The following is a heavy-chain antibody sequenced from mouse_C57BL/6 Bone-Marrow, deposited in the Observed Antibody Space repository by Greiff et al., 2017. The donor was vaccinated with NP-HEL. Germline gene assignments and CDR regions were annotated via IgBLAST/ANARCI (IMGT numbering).Heavy chain of an antibody. CDR1: GYTFTSYT. V-gene: IGHV1-4*01. Sequence: QVQLQQSGAELARPGASVKMSCKASGYTFTSYTMHWVNQRPGQGLEWIGYINPSSGYTKYNQKFKDKATLTADKSSSTAYMQLSSLTSEDSAVYYCARKVTTVGYYFDYWGQGTTLTVSS. CDR2: INPSSGYT. CDR3: ARKVTTVGYYFDY. D-gene: IGHD1-1*01. J-gene: IGHJ2*01.